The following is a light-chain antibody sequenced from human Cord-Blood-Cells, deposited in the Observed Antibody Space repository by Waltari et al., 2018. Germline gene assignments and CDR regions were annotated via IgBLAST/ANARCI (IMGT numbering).Light chain of an antibody. J-gene: IGKJ4*01. CDR3: QQYGSSPRALT. Sequence: DIVLTQSPGTLSLSPGERATLSCRASQSVSSSYLAWYQQKPGQAPRLLIYGASSRATGIPDRFSGSGSGTDFTLTIGRLEPEDFAVYYCQQYGSSPRALTFGGGTKVEIK. CDR1: QSVSSSY. CDR2: GAS. V-gene: IGKV3-20*01.